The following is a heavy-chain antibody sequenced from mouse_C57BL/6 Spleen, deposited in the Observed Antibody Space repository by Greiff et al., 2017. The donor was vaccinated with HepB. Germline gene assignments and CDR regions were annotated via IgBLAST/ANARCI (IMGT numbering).Heavy chain of an antibody. CDR1: GYAFSSSW. CDR3: ARSTYAMDY. V-gene: IGHV1-82*01. CDR2: IYPGDGDT. J-gene: IGHJ4*01. Sequence: VKPGASVKISCKASGYAFSSSWMNWVKQRPGKGLEWIGRIYPGDGDTNYNGKFKGKATLTADKSSSTAYMQLSSLTSEDSAVYFCARSTYAMDYWGQGTSVTVSS.